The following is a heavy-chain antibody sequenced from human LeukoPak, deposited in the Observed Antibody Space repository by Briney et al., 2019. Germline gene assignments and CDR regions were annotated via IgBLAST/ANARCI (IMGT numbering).Heavy chain of an antibody. J-gene: IGHJ4*02. CDR2: ISGSGGSA. V-gene: IGHV3-23*01. CDR1: GFTFSSYA. CDR3: AKDYSDSSGYFRVPHVFDF. D-gene: IGHD3-22*01. Sequence: AGGSLRLSCAASGFTFSSYAMSWVRQAPGKGLEWVSAISGSGGSAYYADSVKGRFTISRDNSKNTLYLQMNSLRAEDTAVYYCAKDYSDSSGYFRVPHVFDFWGQGTLVTVSS.